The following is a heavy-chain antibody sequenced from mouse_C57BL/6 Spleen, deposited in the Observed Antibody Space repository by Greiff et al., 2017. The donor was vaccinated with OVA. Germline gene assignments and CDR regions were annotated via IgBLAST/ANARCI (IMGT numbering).Heavy chain of an antibody. CDR1: GFSFNTYA. CDR3: VRQGLYYNYAMDY. Sequence: EVQLVESGGGLVQPQGSLKLSCAASGFSFNTYAMNWVRQAPGKGLEWVARIRSKSNNYATYYADSVKDRFTISRDDSESMLYLQMNNFKTEDTAMYYCVRQGLYYNYAMDYWGQGTSVTVSS. V-gene: IGHV10-1*01. CDR2: IRSKSNNYAT. D-gene: IGHD2-1*01. J-gene: IGHJ4*01.